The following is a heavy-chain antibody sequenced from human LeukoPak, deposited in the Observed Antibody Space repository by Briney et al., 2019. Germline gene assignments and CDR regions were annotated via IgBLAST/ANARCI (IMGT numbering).Heavy chain of an antibody. CDR3: ARETAITIFGVVRYFDY. D-gene: IGHD3-3*01. J-gene: IGHJ4*02. CDR1: GYIFTGYY. V-gene: IGHV1-2*02. CDR2: INPNSGGT. Sequence: ASVKVSCKASGYIFTGYYMHWVRQAPGQGLEWVGWINPNSGGTNYAQKFQGRVTMTRDTSISTAYMELSRLRSDDTAVYYCARETAITIFGVVRYFDYWGQGTLVTVSS.